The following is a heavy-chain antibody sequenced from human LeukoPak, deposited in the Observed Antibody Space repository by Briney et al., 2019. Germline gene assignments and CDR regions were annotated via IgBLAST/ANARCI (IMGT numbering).Heavy chain of an antibody. Sequence: SGTLSLTCAVSGGSISSSNWWSWVRQPPGKGLEWIGYIYYSGSTNYNPSLKSRVTISVDTSKNQFSLKLSSVTAADTAVYYCARGLRPYSLPIDYWGQGTLVTVSS. J-gene: IGHJ4*02. V-gene: IGHV4-4*02. D-gene: IGHD2-15*01. CDR1: GGSISSSNW. CDR2: IYYSGST. CDR3: ARGLRPYSLPIDY.